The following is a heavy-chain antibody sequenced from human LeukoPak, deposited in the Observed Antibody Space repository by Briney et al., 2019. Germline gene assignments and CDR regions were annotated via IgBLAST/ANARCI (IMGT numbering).Heavy chain of an antibody. J-gene: IGHJ4*02. D-gene: IGHD5-18*01. CDR2: INPNSGGT. Sequence: ASVKVSCKASGYTFTGYYMHWVRQAPGQGLEWMGWINPNSGGTNYAQKFQGRVTMTRDTSISTAYMELSRLRSDDTAVYYCARGIQLWFNYNIVATGDYWGQGTLVTVSS. CDR1: GYTFTGYY. CDR3: ARGIQLWFNYNIVATGDY. V-gene: IGHV1-2*02.